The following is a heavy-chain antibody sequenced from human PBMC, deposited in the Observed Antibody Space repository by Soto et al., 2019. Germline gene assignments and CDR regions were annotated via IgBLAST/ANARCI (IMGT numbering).Heavy chain of an antibody. D-gene: IGHD6-19*01. CDR2: INAGNGNT. V-gene: IGHV1-3*01. CDR3: ASDSSGWYGSSYGMDV. Sequence: ASVKVSCKASGYTFTSYAMHWVRQAPGQRLEWMGWINAGNGNTKYSQKFQGRVTITRDTSASTAYMELSSLRSEDTAVYYCASDSSGWYGSSYGMDVCGQGTTVTVSS. J-gene: IGHJ6*02. CDR1: GYTFTSYA.